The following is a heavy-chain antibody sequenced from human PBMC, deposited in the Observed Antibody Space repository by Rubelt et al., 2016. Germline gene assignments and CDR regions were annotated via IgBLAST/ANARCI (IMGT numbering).Heavy chain of an antibody. D-gene: IGHD1-14*01. CDR3: AKGSRGAATGATCDS. CDR1: GFTFSSYG. Sequence: VCGGGVVQPGRSLRLSCAASGFTFSSYGMHWVRQAPGKGLEWVAVISYDGSNKYYADSVKGRFTISRDNSKNTLYLQMNSQRAEDTAVYYCAKGSRGAATGATCDSWGQGTLVTVSA. J-gene: IGHJ4*02. V-gene: IGHV3-30*18. CDR2: ISYDGSNK.